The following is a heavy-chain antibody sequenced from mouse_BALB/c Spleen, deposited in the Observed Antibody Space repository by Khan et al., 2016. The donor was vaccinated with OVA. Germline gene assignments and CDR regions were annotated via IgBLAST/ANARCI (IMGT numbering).Heavy chain of an antibody. V-gene: IGHV3-2*02. D-gene: IGHD2-4*01. CDR2: ISYSGNT. J-gene: IGHJ3*01. Sequence: VQLKESGPGLVKPSQSLSLTCTVTGYSITSEYAWNWIRQFPGNKLEWMGYISYSGNTRYNPSLKSRISITRDTSKNQFFLQLNSVTTEDTATYICASKDYCDYGPFPYWGQGTLVTVSA. CDR3: ASKDYCDYGPFPY. CDR1: GYSITSEYA.